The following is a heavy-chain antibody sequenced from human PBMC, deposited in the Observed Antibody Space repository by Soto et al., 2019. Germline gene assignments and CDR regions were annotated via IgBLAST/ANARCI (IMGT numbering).Heavy chain of an antibody. CDR3: ARGLYGYPDY. J-gene: IGHJ4*02. CDR2: IYYSGST. Sequence: SETLSLTCTVSGGSISSSSYYWGWIRQPPGKGLEWIGSIYYSGSTYYNPSLKSRVTISVDTSKNQFSLKLSSVTAADTAVYYCARGLYGYPDYWGQGTLVTVSS. D-gene: IGHD4-17*01. V-gene: IGHV4-39*01. CDR1: GGSISSSSYY.